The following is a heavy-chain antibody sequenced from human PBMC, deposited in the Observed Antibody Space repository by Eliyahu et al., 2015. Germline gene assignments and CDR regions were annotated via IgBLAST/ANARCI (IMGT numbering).Heavy chain of an antibody. CDR1: GGSXXXGDYY. J-gene: IGHJ4*02. Sequence: QVQLQESGPGLVKPSQTLSLTCTVSGGSXXXGDYYWSWIRQPPGKGLEWIGYIYYSGSTYYNPSLKSRVTISVDTSKNQFSLKLSSVTAADTAVYYCARETYYYDSSGYSSSTVYYFDYWGQGTLVTVSS. V-gene: IGHV4-30-4*01. CDR3: ARETYYYDSSGYSSSTVYYFDY. D-gene: IGHD3-22*01. CDR2: IYYSGST.